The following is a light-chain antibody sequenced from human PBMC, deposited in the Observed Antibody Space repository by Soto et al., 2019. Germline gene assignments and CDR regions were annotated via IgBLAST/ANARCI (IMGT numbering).Light chain of an antibody. Sequence: EIVLTQSLATLSVSPGERATLSCMASQSVSSYFAWYQQKPGQAPRLLIYDASNRATGIPARFSGSGSGTDFTLTISSLEPEDFAVYCCQQRSNWPLTFGGGTKVDIK. CDR3: QQRSNWPLT. V-gene: IGKV3-11*01. CDR2: DAS. CDR1: QSVSSY. J-gene: IGKJ4*01.